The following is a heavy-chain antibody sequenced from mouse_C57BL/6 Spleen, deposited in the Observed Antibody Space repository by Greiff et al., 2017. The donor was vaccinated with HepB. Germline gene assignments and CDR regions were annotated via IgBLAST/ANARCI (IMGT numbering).Heavy chain of an antibody. CDR3: ARGEDRGFAY. V-gene: IGHV1-61*01. CDR1: GYTFTSYW. Sequence: QVQLQQPGAELVRPGSSVKLSCKASGYTFTSYWMDWVKQRPGQGLEWIGNIYPSDSETHYNQKFKDKATLTVDKSSSTAYMQLSSLTSEDSAVYYSARGEDRGFAYWGQGTLVTVSA. D-gene: IGHD2-14*01. J-gene: IGHJ3*01. CDR2: IYPSDSET.